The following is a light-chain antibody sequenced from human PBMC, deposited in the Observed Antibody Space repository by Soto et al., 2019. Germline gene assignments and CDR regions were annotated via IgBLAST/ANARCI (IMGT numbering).Light chain of an antibody. CDR2: AAS. CDR3: QQSYSRVT. Sequence: DIQITQSPSTLSASEGDRVTITCRASQSISSWLAWYQQKPGKAPKLLIYAASRLQSGVPSRFSASGSGTEFTLTISSLHPDDFASYYCQQSYSRVTFGQGTKVDIK. CDR1: QSISSW. J-gene: IGKJ1*01. V-gene: IGKV1-39*01.